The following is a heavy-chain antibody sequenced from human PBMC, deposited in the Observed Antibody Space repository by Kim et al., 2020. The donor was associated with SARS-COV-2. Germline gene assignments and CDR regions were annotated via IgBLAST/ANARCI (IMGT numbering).Heavy chain of an antibody. Sequence: GESLKISCKGSGYSFTSYWISWVRQMPGKGLEWMGRIDPSDSYTNYSPSFQGHVTISADKSISTAYLQWSSLKASDTAMYYCARPYYGSGSYSGDLDYWGQGTLVTVSS. CDR2: IDPSDSYT. D-gene: IGHD3-10*01. J-gene: IGHJ4*02. CDR3: ARPYYGSGSYSGDLDY. CDR1: GYSFTSYW. V-gene: IGHV5-10-1*01.